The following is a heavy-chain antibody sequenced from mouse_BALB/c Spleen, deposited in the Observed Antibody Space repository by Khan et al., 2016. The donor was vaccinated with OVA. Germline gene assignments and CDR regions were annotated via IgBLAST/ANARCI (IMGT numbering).Heavy chain of an antibody. J-gene: IGHJ3*02. D-gene: IGHD3-3*01. CDR2: ISYSGST. CDR1: GYSITSDYA. Sequence: EVKLLESGPGLVKPSQSLSLTCTVTGYSITSDYAWNWIRQFPGNRLEWMGYISYSGSTSYTPSLKSRISLNRDTSKNQFFLQLNSVTAEDTATYYCARGRGYWGQGTLVTVSA. CDR3: ARGRGY. V-gene: IGHV3-2*02.